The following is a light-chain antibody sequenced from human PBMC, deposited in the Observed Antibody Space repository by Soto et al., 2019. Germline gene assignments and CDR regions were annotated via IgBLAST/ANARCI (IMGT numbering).Light chain of an antibody. Sequence: EIVLTQSPGTLSLSPGDRATLSCRASHSLSVSYIAWYQQRPGQAPRLLIYGTSTRATGIPDRFSGSGSGKDYTLAISRLEPEDFAVYYCHQFGDSPQTFGQGTTVEI. CDR3: HQFGDSPQT. CDR1: HSLSVSY. CDR2: GTS. V-gene: IGKV3-20*01. J-gene: IGKJ1*01.